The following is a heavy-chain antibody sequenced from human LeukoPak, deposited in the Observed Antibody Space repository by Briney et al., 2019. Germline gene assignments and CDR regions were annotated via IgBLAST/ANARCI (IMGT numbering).Heavy chain of an antibody. D-gene: IGHD6-19*01. CDR3: ARRVYSSGWYVFDY. CDR1: GGSISSYY. V-gene: IGHV4-59*05. Sequence: SETLSLTCTVSGGSISSYYWSWIRQPPGKGLEWIGSIYYSGSTYYNPSLKSRVTISVDTSKNQFSLKLSSVTAADTAVYYCARRVYSSGWYVFDYWGQGTLVTVSS. CDR2: IYYSGST. J-gene: IGHJ4*02.